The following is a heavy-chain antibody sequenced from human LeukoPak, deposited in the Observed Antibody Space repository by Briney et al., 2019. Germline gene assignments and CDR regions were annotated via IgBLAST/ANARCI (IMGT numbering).Heavy chain of an antibody. CDR3: AGTRRYSSGGSCYNWFDP. CDR2: IYTSGST. D-gene: IGHD2-15*01. Sequence: PSQTLSLTCTVSGGSISSDIYYWSWIRQPAGKGLEWIGRIYTSGSTNYNPSLKSRVTISVDTSKNQFSLKLSSVTAADTAVYYCAGTRRYSSGGSCYNWFDPWRPGTLVIVSS. CDR1: GGSISSDIYY. J-gene: IGHJ5*02. V-gene: IGHV4-61*02.